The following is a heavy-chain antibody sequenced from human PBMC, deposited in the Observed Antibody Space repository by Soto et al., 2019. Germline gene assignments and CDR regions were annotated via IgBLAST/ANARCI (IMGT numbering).Heavy chain of an antibody. J-gene: IGHJ6*01. D-gene: IGHD6-25*01. Sequence: SETLSLTCTVSGAFLSRGGYYWTWIRQHPGKGLEWLGCIFYSGTTVYNPSLKSRLTLPMDTAKNQFSLSLSSVTAADTAVYYCARLSGNFYFGLDVCAEGTKVTVSS. CDR1: GAFLSRGGYY. V-gene: IGHV4-31*03. CDR2: IFYSGTT. CDR3: ARLSGNFYFGLDV.